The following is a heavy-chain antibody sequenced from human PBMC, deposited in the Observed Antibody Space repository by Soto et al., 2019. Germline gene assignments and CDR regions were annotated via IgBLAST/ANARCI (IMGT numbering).Heavy chain of an antibody. V-gene: IGHV2-70*13. CDR1: GFSITTRAMC. J-gene: IGHJ4*02. CDR3: ARIHGPSGNYDRDY. D-gene: IGHD5-12*01. CDR2: IDWADDK. Sequence: SGPTLVNPTQTLTLTCTFSGFSITTRAMCVSWIRQPPGKALEWLALIDWADDKYYSTSLKTRLTISKDTSKNQVVLTMTNVDPFDTATYYCARIHGPSGNYDRDYWGQGTLVTVSS.